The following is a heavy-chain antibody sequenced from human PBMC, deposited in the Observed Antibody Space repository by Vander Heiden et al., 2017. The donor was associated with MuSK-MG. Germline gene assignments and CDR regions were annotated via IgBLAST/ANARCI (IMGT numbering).Heavy chain of an antibody. J-gene: IGHJ5*02. CDR2: IYWDDDK. Sequence: QTPLKEHGPQLVTPPPPLTLTSTSPGFSLSTSGVGVGWIRQLPGKALEWLALIYWDDDKRYSPSLKSRLTITKDTSKNQVVLTMTNMDPVDTATYYCAQAAGTRFDPWGQGTLVTVSS. V-gene: IGHV2-5*02. CDR1: GFSLSTSGVG. CDR3: AQAAGTRFDP. D-gene: IGHD1-1*01.